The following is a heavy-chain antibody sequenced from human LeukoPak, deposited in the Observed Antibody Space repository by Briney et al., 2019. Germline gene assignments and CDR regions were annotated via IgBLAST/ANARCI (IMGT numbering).Heavy chain of an antibody. CDR2: ISYSGST. J-gene: IGHJ6*03. CDR3: AREVVGPTGSSHYYYYMDV. Sequence: SETLSLTCTVSGGSISSDYWSWIRQPPGKGLEWIGYISYSGSTIYSPSLASRVSISVDTSKNQFSLKVNAVTTADTAVYYCAREVVGPTGSSHYYYYMDVWGKGTTITVSS. CDR1: GGSISSDY. D-gene: IGHD2-2*01. V-gene: IGHV4-59*01.